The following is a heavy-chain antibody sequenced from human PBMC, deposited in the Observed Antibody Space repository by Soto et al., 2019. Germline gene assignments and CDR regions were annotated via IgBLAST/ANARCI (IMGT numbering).Heavy chain of an antibody. D-gene: IGHD3-10*01. J-gene: IGHJ6*03. CDR1: GFTFSSYW. V-gene: IGHV3-74*01. CDR2: INSDGSST. CDR3: ARGGYYYGSGSYGNYYYYYYMDV. Sequence: PGGSLRLSCAASGFTFSSYWMHWVRQAPGKGLVWVSRINSDGSSTSYADSVKGRFTISRDNAKNTLYLQMNSLRAEDTAVYYCARGGYYYGSGSYGNYYYYYYMDVWGKGTTVTVSS.